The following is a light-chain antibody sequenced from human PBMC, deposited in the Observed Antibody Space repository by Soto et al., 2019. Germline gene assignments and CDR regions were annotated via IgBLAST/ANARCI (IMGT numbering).Light chain of an antibody. CDR1: QSIRGW. CDR3: HQYNSFSPWT. CDR2: DAS. V-gene: IGKV1-5*01. Sequence: DIQMTQSPSTLSASVGDRVTITCRASQSIRGWLAWYQQKPGKAPNLLIYDASRLKSGVPSRFSGRGSGTEFTPTITSLQPDDFATYYCHQYNSFSPWTFGQGTKVDVK. J-gene: IGKJ1*01.